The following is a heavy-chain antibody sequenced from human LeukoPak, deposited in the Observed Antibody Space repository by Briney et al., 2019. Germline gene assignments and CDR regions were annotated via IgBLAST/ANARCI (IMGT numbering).Heavy chain of an antibody. CDR3: ARELGAAAGP. CDR2: IYHSGST. J-gene: IGHJ4*02. CDR1: GGSISSGGYY. D-gene: IGHD6-13*01. V-gene: IGHV4-30-2*01. Sequence: SQTLSLTFTVSGGSISSGGYYWSWIRQPPGKGLEWIGYIYHSGSTYYNPSLKSRVTISVDRSKNQFSLKLSSVTAADTAVYYCARELGAAAGPWGQGTLVTVSS.